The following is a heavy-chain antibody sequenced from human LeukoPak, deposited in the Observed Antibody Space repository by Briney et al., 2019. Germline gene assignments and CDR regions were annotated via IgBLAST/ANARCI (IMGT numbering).Heavy chain of an antibody. CDR1: GGSISSGSYY. J-gene: IGHJ5*02. CDR2: MSTSGST. D-gene: IGHD6-13*01. Sequence: PSETLSLTCTVSGGSISSGSYYWSWIRQPAGKGLEWIGRMSTSGSTNYNPSLKSRVTISVDTSKNQFSLKLSSVTAADTAVYYCARRGIAAPGVWFDPWGQGTLVTVSS. CDR3: ARRGIAAPGVWFDP. V-gene: IGHV4-61*02.